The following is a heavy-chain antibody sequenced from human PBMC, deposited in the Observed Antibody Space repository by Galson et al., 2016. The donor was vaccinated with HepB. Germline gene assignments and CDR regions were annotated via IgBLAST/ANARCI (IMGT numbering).Heavy chain of an antibody. D-gene: IGHD6-6*01. CDR1: GDSISTFY. CDR2: IYHSGNT. J-gene: IGHJ6*02. Sequence: SETLSLTCSVSGDSISTFYWSWIRQPPGKGLEWIGYIYHSGNTNYNPSLKSRVLISRETPTNHLSLRLTSVTEADTAVYYFARGVAARPGRVAYSFFYAMDVWGPGTTVAVSS. CDR3: ARGVAARPGRVAYSFFYAMDV. V-gene: IGHV4-59*01.